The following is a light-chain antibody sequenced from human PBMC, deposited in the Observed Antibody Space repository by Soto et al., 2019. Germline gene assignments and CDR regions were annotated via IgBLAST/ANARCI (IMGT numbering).Light chain of an antibody. J-gene: IGKJ5*01. V-gene: IGKV1-5*01. CDR1: HSLRGW. CDR2: DAS. CDR3: QQYITYST. Sequence: IRMNKSPATLSANVGDRVTMTCRASHSLRGWLAWYQQRPGKAPKALIYDASTLASGVPSRFNGSGSGTEFTLTISSLQPDDFATYYCQQYITYSTFGQRTRLEI.